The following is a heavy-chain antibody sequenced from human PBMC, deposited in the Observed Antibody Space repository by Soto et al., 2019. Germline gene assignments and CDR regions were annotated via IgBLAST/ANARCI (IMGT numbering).Heavy chain of an antibody. CDR3: ARAGDCISTSCQGWFDP. CDR2: ISAYNGNT. J-gene: IGHJ5*02. V-gene: IGHV1-18*01. Sequence: QVQLVQSGAEVKKPGASVKVSCKASGYTFTSYGISWVRQAPGQGLEWMGWISAYNGNTNYAQKLQGRVTMTTDTSTGTAYRGLRSLRSDDTAGYYCARAGDCISTSCQGWFDPWGQGTLVTVSS. CDR1: GYTFTSYG. D-gene: IGHD2-2*01.